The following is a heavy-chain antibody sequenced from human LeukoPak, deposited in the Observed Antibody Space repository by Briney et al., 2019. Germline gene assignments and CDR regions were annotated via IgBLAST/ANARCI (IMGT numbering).Heavy chain of an antibody. CDR3: ARVGGGYCSSTSCYGV. V-gene: IGHV3-21*01. CDR2: ISSSSSYI. D-gene: IGHD2-2*01. CDR1: GFTFSSYS. Sequence: GSLRLSCAASGFTFSSYSMNWVRQAPGKGLEWVSSISSSSSYIYYADSVKGRFTISRDNAKNSLYLQMNSLRAEDTAVYYCARVGGGYCSSTSCYGVWGQGTMVTVSS. J-gene: IGHJ3*01.